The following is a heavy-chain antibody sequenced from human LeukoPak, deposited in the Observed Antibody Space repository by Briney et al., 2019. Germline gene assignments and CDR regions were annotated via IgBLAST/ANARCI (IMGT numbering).Heavy chain of an antibody. V-gene: IGHV4-30-2*01. D-gene: IGHD2-2*02. J-gene: IGHJ3*02. Sequence: PSETLSLTCTVSGGSISSGGYYWSWIRQPPGKGLEWIGYIYHSGSTNYNPSLKSRVTISIDTSKNQFSLKLSSVTAADTAVYYCASGGHCSSTSCYKSTSRAFDIWGQGTMVTVSS. CDR3: ASGGHCSSTSCYKSTSRAFDI. CDR2: IYHSGST. CDR1: GGSISSGGYY.